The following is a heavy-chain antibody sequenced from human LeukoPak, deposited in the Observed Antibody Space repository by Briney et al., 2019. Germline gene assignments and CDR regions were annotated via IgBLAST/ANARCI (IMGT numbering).Heavy chain of an antibody. Sequence: GGSLRLSCAASGFTSSAYAMSWVRQTPGKGLEWVSTLTGSGDITSYADSVRGRFDISRDNSKNTLYLQMNSLRAEDTAIYYCAKSHRYTSGWVYLDYWGHGTLVTVSS. V-gene: IGHV3-23*01. CDR2: LTGSGDIT. CDR3: AKSHRYTSGWVYLDY. J-gene: IGHJ4*01. CDR1: GFTSSAYA. D-gene: IGHD6-19*01.